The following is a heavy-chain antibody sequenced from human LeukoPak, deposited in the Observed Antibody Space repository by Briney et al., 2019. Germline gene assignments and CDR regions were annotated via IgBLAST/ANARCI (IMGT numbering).Heavy chain of an antibody. CDR3: AKDPDILTGYYSPGYMDV. Sequence: PGGPLRLSCAASGFPFNGYGMPGVPRAPGKGLEGVEVIWYDGSNKYYADSVKGRFTISRDNSKNTLYLQMNSLRAEDTAVYYCAKDPDILTGYYSPGYMDVWGKGTTVTVSS. CDR2: IWYDGSNK. D-gene: IGHD3-9*01. J-gene: IGHJ6*03. V-gene: IGHV3-33*06. CDR1: GFPFNGYG.